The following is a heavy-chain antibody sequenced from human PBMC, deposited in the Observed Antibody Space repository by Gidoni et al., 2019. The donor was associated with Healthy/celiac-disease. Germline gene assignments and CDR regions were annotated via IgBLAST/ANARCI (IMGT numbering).Heavy chain of an antibody. J-gene: IGHJ5*02. V-gene: IGHV3-21*01. CDR3: ARVGGRFDP. CDR1: GFTFSSYS. CDR2: ISSSSSYI. D-gene: IGHD3-16*01. Sequence: EVQLVESGGGLVKPGGSLRLSWAASGFTFSSYSMNWVRSAPGKGLEWVSSISSSSSYIYYAYSVKGRFTISRDNAKNSLYLQMNCLRAEDTAVYYCARVGGRFDPWGQGTLVTVSS.